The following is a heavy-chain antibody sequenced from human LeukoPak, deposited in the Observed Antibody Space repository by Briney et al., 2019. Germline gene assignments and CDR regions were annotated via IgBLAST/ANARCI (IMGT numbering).Heavy chain of an antibody. V-gene: IGHV1-2*06. J-gene: IGHJ6*03. CDR2: FNPNSGGS. D-gene: IGHD2-2*01. CDR3: ARADHEYCSSTSCYYYYYYYMDV. Sequence: ASVKVSCKASGYTFTGYYMHWVRQAPGQGLEWMGRFNPNSGGSNYAQKFQGRVTMTRDTSISTAYMELSRLRSDDTAVYYCARADHEYCSSTSCYYYYYYYMDVWGKGTTVTVSS. CDR1: GYTFTGYY.